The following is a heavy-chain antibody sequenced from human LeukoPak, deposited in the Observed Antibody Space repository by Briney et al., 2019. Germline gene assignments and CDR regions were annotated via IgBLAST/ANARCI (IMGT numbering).Heavy chain of an antibody. V-gene: IGHV4-39*07. D-gene: IGHD3-3*01. CDR3: ARDRFWSGRFDY. J-gene: IGHJ4*02. Sequence: PSETLSLTCTVSGGSISSSSSYWGWIRQPPGKGLEWIGSIYYSGSTYYNPSLKSRVTISVDTSKNQFSLKLSSVTAADTAVYYCARDRFWSGRFDYWGQGTLVTVSS. CDR2: IYYSGST. CDR1: GGSISSSSSY.